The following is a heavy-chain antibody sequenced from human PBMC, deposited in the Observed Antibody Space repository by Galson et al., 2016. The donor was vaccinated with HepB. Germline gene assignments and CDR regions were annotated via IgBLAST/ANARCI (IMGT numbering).Heavy chain of an antibody. V-gene: IGHV3-11*06. CDR2: ISSSSSYT. D-gene: IGHD3-10*01. CDR1: GFTFSSYA. J-gene: IGHJ6*02. Sequence: SLRLSCAASGFTFSSYAMSWIRQAPGKGLEWVSYISSSSSYTNYADPVKGRFNISRDNAKNSLYLQMNSLRAEDTAVYYCARGAVRGVIMPYYGMDVWGQGTTVTVSS. CDR3: ARGAVRGVIMPYYGMDV.